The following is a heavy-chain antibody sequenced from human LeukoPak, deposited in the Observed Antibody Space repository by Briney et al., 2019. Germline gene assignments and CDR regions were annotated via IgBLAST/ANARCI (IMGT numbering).Heavy chain of an antibody. J-gene: IGHJ4*02. Sequence: ASVKVSCKASGYTFTGYHIHWVRQAPGQGLEWMGWINPNSGGTNYAQKFQGRVTMTRDTSISTAYIELNRLRSDDTAVYYCARRGSVDTPMSNWEWWYWGQGTLVTVSS. CDR3: ARRGSVDTPMSNWEWWY. D-gene: IGHD5-18*01. CDR1: GYTFTGYH. CDR2: INPNSGGT. V-gene: IGHV1-2*02.